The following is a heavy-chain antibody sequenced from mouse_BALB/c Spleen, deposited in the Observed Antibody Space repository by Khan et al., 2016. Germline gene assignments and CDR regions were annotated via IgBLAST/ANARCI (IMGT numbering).Heavy chain of an antibody. CDR1: GYSFTDYN. CDR3: ARHYAMDY. Sequence: EVQLQESGPELEKPGASVKISCKASGYSFTDYNMNWVKQSNGKSLEWIGNIDPYSGGTTYNQKFKGKATLTVDKSSSTAYMQLKSLTSEDSAVYYCARHYAMDYWGQGTSVTVSS. V-gene: IGHV1-39*01. CDR2: IDPYSGGT. J-gene: IGHJ4*01.